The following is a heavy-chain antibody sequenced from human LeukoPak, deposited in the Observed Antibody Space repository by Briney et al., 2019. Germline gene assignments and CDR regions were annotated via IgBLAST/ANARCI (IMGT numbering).Heavy chain of an antibody. CDR2: MNPNSGNT. D-gene: IGHD1/OR15-1a*01. J-gene: IGHJ4*02. CDR1: GYTFTSYD. Sequence: ASVKVSCKASGYTFTSYDINWVRQATGQGLEWMGWMNPNSGNTGYAQKFQGRVTMTRNTSISTAYMELSSLRSEDTAVYYCASSLEQTGRGDYWGQGTLVTVSS. CDR3: ASSLEQTGRGDY. V-gene: IGHV1-8*01.